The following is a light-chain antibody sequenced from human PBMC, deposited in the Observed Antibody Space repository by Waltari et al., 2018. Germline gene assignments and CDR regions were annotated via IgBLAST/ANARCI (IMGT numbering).Light chain of an antibody. CDR2: GIN. V-gene: IGLV1-40*01. J-gene: IGLJ2*01. Sequence: QSVLTQPPSVSGAPGQRVPLSCTGRSSNIRAGSYLHWYQQLPGTAPRLLIYGINNRPSGVPDRFSGSKSGSSASLTISALQAEDEADYYCHSYGGSLTVIFGGGTKVTVL. CDR3: HSYGGSLTVI. CDR1: SSNIRAGSY.